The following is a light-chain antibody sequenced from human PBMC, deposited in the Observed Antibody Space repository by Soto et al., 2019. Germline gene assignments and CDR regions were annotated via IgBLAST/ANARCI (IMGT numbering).Light chain of an antibody. V-gene: IGKV2-28*01. J-gene: IGKJ3*01. CDR2: LGS. CDR3: MQALQTPIFT. CDR1: QSLLHSNGYNY. Sequence: DLVMTQSPLSLPVTPGEPASISCRSSQSLLHSNGYNYLDWYLQKPGQSPQLLIYLGSNRASGVPDRFSGSGSGTDFTLKISRVEAEDVGVYYCMQALQTPIFTFGPGTKADIK.